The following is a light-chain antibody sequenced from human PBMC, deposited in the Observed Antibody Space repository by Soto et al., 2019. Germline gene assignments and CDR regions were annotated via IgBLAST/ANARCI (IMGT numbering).Light chain of an antibody. CDR2: GAS. J-gene: IGKJ5*01. Sequence: EIVLTQSPGTLSLSPGERATLSCRASQSVSSSYLAWYQQKPGQAPRLLIYGASSRATGIPDRFSGSGSGKDLTLTISRLEPEDFAVYYYQQYGSSPPITFGQGTRLEIK. CDR1: QSVSSSY. CDR3: QQYGSSPPIT. V-gene: IGKV3-20*01.